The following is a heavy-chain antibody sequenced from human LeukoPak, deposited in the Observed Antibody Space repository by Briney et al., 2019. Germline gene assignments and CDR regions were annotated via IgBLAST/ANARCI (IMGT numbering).Heavy chain of an antibody. CDR1: GGSITGSH. J-gene: IGHJ5*02. CDR2: FFSSKTT. D-gene: IGHD3-3*01. CDR3: ARGSYYDFWSGLNGGHWFDP. Sequence: SKPWSLTSFVFGGSITGSHWGGIGKPPGKGWGWIGYFFSSKTTNYKPSLKSRVTISADTSKNQFSLKLSSVTAADTAVYYCARGSYYDFWSGLNGGHWFDPWGQGTLVTVSS. V-gene: IGHV4-59*12.